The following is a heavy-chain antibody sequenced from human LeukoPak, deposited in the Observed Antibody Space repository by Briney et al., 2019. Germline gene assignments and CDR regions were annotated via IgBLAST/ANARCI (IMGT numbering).Heavy chain of an antibody. CDR2: INPHSGGT. D-gene: IGHD4-23*01. J-gene: IGHJ4*02. CDR1: GFTFTGHY. CDR3: VREGNEVLTKDFDS. V-gene: IGHV1-2*02. Sequence: ASVKVSCKASGFTFTGHYIHWVRQAPGQGLEWMGYINPHSGGTNSPQKFQGRVTLTTDTSISAAYMELSSLISDDTAMYYCVREGNEVLTKDFDSWGQGTLVTVSS.